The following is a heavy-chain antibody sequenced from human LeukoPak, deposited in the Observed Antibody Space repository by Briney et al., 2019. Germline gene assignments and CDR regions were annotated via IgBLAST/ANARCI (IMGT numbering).Heavy chain of an antibody. J-gene: IGHJ4*02. CDR3: AREYCSSTSCYGLDY. CDR1: GYTFTSYY. Sequence: ASVNVPCKASGYTFTSYYMHWVRQAPGQGLEWMGIINPSGGSTSYAQKFQGRVTMTRDMSTSTVYMELSSLRSEDTAVYYCAREYCSSTSCYGLDYWGQGTLVTVS. CDR2: INPSGGST. D-gene: IGHD2-2*01. V-gene: IGHV1-46*01.